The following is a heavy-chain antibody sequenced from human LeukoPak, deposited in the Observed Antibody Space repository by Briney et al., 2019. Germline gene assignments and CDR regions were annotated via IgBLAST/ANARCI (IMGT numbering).Heavy chain of an antibody. D-gene: IGHD2-15*01. V-gene: IGHV3-33*01. Sequence: PGGSLRLSCAASGFTFSSYGMHWVRQAPGKGLEWVAVIWYDGSNKYYADTVKGRFTISRDNSKNTLYLQMNSLRAEVTAVYYCARDPVNCSGGSCYSVLDYWGQGTLVTVSS. J-gene: IGHJ4*02. CDR2: IWYDGSNK. CDR1: GFTFSSYG. CDR3: ARDPVNCSGGSCYSVLDY.